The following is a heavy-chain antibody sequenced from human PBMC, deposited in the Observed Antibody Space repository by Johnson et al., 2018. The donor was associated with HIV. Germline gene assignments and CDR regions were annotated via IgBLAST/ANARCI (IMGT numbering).Heavy chain of an antibody. J-gene: IGHJ3*02. CDR1: GFTFSNYG. D-gene: IGHD3-9*01. V-gene: IGHV3-33*06. CDR2: IWYDGSNK. CDR3: AKEAIDILIGHDSFDI. Sequence: QVQLVESGGGVVQPGRSLRLSCAASGFTFSNYGMHWVRQAPGKGLEWVAVIWYDGSNKYYGDSVKGRFTISRDNSKNTVYLQMNSLRAGDTAVYCCAKEAIDILIGHDSFDIWGQGTIVTVSS.